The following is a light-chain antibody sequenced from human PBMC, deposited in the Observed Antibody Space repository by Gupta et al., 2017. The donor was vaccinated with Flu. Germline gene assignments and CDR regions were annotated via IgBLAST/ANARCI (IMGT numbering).Light chain of an antibody. CDR3: QQYLDTPLT. V-gene: IGKV4-1*01. CDR1: QSLLCGSNNEIC. CDR2: RTS. Sequence: DIVMTQSPDSLAVSLGERATINCKSSQSLLCGSNNEICLAWFQQKPGQPPKMLIYRTSTRDSGVPDRFSGSGSGADFTLTISSVQAEDVAVYYCQQYLDTPLTFGGGTKVEIK. J-gene: IGKJ4*01.